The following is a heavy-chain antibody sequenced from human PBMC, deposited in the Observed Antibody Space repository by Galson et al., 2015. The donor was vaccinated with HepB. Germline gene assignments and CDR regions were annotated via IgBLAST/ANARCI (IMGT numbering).Heavy chain of an antibody. D-gene: IGHD3-10*01. CDR3: ARGGVWSGFDP. CDR1: GYTFTSYG. V-gene: IGHV1-18*01. CDR2: LSGHDGST. Sequence: SVKVSCKASGYTFTSYGLSWVRQAPGQGLEWMGWLSGHDGSTNYAQKFQGRVTMTTDTSTSTAYMDLRRLTSDDTALYYCARGGVWSGFDPWGQGTLVTVSS. J-gene: IGHJ5*02.